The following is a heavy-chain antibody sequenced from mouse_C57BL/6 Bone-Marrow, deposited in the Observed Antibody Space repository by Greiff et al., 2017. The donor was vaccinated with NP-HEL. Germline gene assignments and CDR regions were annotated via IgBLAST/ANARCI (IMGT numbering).Heavy chain of an antibody. CDR3: ARVLGKGAMDY. CDR1: GFTFSSYA. Sequence: EVKLMESGGGLVKPGGSLKLSCAASGFTFSSYAMSWVRQTPEKRLEWVATISDGGSYTYYPDNVKGRFTISRDNAKNNLYLQMSHLKSEDTAMYYCARVLGKGAMDYWGQGTSVTVSS. D-gene: IGHD4-1*01. CDR2: ISDGGSYT. V-gene: IGHV5-4*03. J-gene: IGHJ4*01.